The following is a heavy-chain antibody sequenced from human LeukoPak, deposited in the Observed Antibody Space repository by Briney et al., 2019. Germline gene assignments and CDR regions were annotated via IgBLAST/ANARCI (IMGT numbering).Heavy chain of an antibody. D-gene: IGHD4-17*01. CDR2: IYYSGST. CDR3: ARPLTYGT. V-gene: IGHV4-39*01. J-gene: IGHJ5*02. CDR1: GGSISSSSYY. Sequence: SETLSLTCTVSGGSISSSSYYWGWIRQPPGKGLEWIGSIYYSGSTYYNPSLKSRVTISVDTSKNQFSLKLSSVTAADTAVYYCARPLTYGTWGQGTLVTVSS.